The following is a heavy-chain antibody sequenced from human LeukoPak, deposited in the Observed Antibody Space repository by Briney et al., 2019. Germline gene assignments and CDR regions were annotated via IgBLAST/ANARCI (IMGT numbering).Heavy chain of an antibody. CDR3: VRGSVTYSGGYFQH. J-gene: IGHJ1*01. D-gene: IGHD1-26*01. CDR1: GFTFSSFV. V-gene: IGHV3-30-3*01. Sequence: GGSLRLSCAASGFTFSSFVMHCVRQAPGKGLEWVALITYDGSNKYYADSVRGRFTITRDNSKNTLDLQMNALRAEDTAVYYCVRGSVTYSGGYFQHWGQGTLVTVSS. CDR2: ITYDGSNK.